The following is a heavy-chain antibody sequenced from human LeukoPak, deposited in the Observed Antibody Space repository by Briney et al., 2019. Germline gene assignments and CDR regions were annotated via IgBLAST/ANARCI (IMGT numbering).Heavy chain of an antibody. CDR2: INPNSGDT. D-gene: IGHD2-15*01. V-gene: IGHV1-2*02. CDR1: EYTFSVYH. Sequence: ASVKVSCKASEYTFSVYHIHWVRLAPGQGLEWMAWINPNSGDTNYAQKFQGRVTMTRDTSISTAYMELSRLRSDDTAVYYCARSLYCSGGSCYRYWFDPWGQGTLVTVSS. CDR3: ARSLYCSGGSCYRYWFDP. J-gene: IGHJ5*02.